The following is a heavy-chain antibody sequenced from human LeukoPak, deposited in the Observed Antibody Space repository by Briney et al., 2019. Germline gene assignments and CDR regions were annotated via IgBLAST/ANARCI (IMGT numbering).Heavy chain of an antibody. CDR3: ARDRKEWNL. CDR2: ISSSSNTI. Sequence: GGSLRLSCAASGFTFSTYNMNWVRQAPGKGLEWLSYISSSSNTIYYADSVKGRFTISRDNAKNSLYLQMDSLRDEDTAVYYCARDRKEWNLGGQGTLVTVSS. D-gene: IGHD3-3*01. J-gene: IGHJ4*02. V-gene: IGHV3-48*02. CDR1: GFTFSTYN.